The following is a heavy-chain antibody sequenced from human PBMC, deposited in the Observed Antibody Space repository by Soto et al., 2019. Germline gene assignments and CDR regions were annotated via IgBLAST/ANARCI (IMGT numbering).Heavy chain of an antibody. CDR2: ISYDGSKK. J-gene: IGHJ3*02. CDR3: AKDPEDIVVVPGAMRDDAFDI. CDR1: GFTFSSYG. Sequence: QVQLVESGGGVVQPGRSLRLSCAASGFTFSSYGMHWVRQAPGKGLEWVAVISYDGSKKYYADSVKGRFTISRDNSKNTLYLQMNSLRPEDTAVYYCAKDPEDIVVVPGAMRDDAFDIWGQGTMVIVSS. V-gene: IGHV3-30*18. D-gene: IGHD2-2*01.